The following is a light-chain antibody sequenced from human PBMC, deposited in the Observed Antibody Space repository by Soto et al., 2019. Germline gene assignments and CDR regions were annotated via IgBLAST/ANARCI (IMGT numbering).Light chain of an antibody. CDR1: QTISSW. Sequence: DIQLTQSPSTLSGSLGDRVTITCRASQTISSWLAWYQQKPGKAPKRLIYAASSLQSGVPSRFSGSGSGTEFTLTISSLQTDDFASYYCLHYSTYPLTFGGGAKVDIK. CDR3: LHYSTYPLT. J-gene: IGKJ4*01. V-gene: IGKV1-5*01. CDR2: AAS.